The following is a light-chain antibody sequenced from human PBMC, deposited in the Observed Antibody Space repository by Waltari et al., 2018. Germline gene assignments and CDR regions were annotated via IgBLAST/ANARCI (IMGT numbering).Light chain of an antibody. V-gene: IGLV1-51*02. CDR2: EDN. CDR3: GTWDSSLTAGV. J-gene: IGLJ2*01. Sequence: QSVLTQPPSVSAAPGQKVTISCSGSSSNIGSNRVSWYQQFPGTAPNLLLYEDNRRPSGTPDLFSGSKSGTSATLDITGLQTGDEAVYYCGTWDSSLTAGVFGGGTNLTVL. CDR1: SSNIGSNR.